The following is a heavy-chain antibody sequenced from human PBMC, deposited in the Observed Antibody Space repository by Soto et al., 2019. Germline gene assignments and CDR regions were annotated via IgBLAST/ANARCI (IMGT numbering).Heavy chain of an antibody. CDR3: ERVPGRYYYGMDV. V-gene: IGHV4-34*01. Sequence: QVQLQQWGAGLLKPSETLSLTCAVYGGSFSGYYWSWIRQPPGKGLEWIGEINHSGSTNYNPSLKSRATISGDTSKTQFSLKLSAVTAADTAVYYCERVPGRYYYGMDVWGQGTTVTVSS. CDR2: INHSGST. CDR1: GGSFSGYY. J-gene: IGHJ6*02.